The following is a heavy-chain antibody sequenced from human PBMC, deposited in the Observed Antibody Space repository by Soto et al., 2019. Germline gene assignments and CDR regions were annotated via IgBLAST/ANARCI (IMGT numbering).Heavy chain of an antibody. J-gene: IGHJ5*02. CDR1: GGSISSSSYY. CDR2: IYYSGST. D-gene: IGHD6-19*01. Sequence: PSETLSLTCTVSGGSISSSSYYWGWIRQPPGKGLEWIGSIYYSGSTYYNPSLKSRVTISVDTSKNQFSLKLSSVTAADTAVYYCARQLLLEYSSGWHGCFDPWGQGTLVTVSS. V-gene: IGHV4-39*01. CDR3: ARQLLLEYSSGWHGCFDP.